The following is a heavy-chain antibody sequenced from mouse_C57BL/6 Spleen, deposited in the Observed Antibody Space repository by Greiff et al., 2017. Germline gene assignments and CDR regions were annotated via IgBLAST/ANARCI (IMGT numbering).Heavy chain of an antibody. CDR2: ISDGGSYT. D-gene: IGHD2-4*01. CDR3: ARDRGYDYDGGYYFDY. V-gene: IGHV5-4*01. Sequence: EVMLVESGGGLVKPGGSLKLSCAASGFTFSSYAMSWVRQTPEKRLEWVATISDGGSYTYYPDNVKGRFTISRDNAKNNLYLQMSHLKSEDTAMYYCARDRGYDYDGGYYFDYWGQGTTLTVSS. CDR1: GFTFSSYA. J-gene: IGHJ2*01.